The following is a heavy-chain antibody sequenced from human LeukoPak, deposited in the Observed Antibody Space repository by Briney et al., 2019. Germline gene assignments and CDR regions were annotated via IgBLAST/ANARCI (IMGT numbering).Heavy chain of an antibody. J-gene: IGHJ5*02. CDR2: ISAYNGNT. V-gene: IGHV1-18*04. CDR3: ARVGPRVRYYGSGSYSSFWFDP. CDR1: GYTFTDYY. Sequence: GASVKVSCKASGYTFTDYYMHWVRQAPGQGLEWMGWISAYNGNTNYAQKLQGRVTMTTDTSTSTAYMELRSLRSDDTAVYYCARVGPRVRYYGSGSYSSFWFDPWGQGTLVTVSS. D-gene: IGHD3-10*01.